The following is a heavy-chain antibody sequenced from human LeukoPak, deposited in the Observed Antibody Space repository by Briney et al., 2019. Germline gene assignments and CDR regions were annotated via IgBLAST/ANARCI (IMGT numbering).Heavy chain of an antibody. D-gene: IGHD3-10*01. V-gene: IGHV1-46*03. CDR2: INPSGGST. CDR1: AYTFTSYF. CDR3: AREPPGYAFDI. J-gene: IGHJ3*02. Sequence: GASVKVSCKASAYTFTSYFMHWVRQAPGQGLEWMGIINPSGGSTSYAQKFQGRVTMTRDTSTSTVYMELSSLRSEDTAVYYCAREPPGYAFDIWGQGTMVTVSS.